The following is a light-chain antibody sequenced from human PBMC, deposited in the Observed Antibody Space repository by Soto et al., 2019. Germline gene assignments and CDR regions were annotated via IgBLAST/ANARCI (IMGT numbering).Light chain of an antibody. CDR1: SSNIGSNT. CDR3: AAWDDSLNGPVV. Sequence: QSVLTQPPSAYGTPGQRVTISCSGSSSNIGSNTVNWYQQLPGTAPKLLIYSNNQRPSGVPDRFSGSKSGTSASLAISGLQSEDEADYYCAAWDDSLNGPVVFGGGTKLTV. CDR2: SNN. J-gene: IGLJ2*01. V-gene: IGLV1-44*01.